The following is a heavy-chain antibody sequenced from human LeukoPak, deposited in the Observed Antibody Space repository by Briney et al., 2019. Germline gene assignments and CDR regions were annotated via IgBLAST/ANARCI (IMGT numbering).Heavy chain of an antibody. J-gene: IGHJ4*02. CDR3: ARGPSGYHNT. Sequence: SETLSLTCTVSGGSISSYYWSWIRQPPGKGLEWIGEINHSGSTNYNPSLKSRVTISVDTSKNQFSLKLSSVTAADTAVYYCARGPSGYHNTGGQGTLVTVSS. V-gene: IGHV4-34*01. D-gene: IGHD5-12*01. CDR2: INHSGST. CDR1: GGSISSYY.